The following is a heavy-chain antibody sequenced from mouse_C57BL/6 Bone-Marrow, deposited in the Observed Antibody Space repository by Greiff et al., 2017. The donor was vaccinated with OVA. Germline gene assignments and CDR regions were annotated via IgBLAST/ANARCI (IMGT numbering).Heavy chain of an antibody. CDR3: ARRSTMVTTGWYFDV. D-gene: IGHD2-2*01. CDR2: IHPNSGST. J-gene: IGHJ1*03. Sequence: QVQLQQPGAELVKPGASVKLSCKASGYTFTSYWMHWVKQRPGQGLEWIGMIHPNSGSTNYNEKFKSKATLTVDKSSSTAYMQLSSLTSEDSAVYYCARRSTMVTTGWYFDVWGTGTTVTVSS. CDR1: GYTFTSYW. V-gene: IGHV1-64*01.